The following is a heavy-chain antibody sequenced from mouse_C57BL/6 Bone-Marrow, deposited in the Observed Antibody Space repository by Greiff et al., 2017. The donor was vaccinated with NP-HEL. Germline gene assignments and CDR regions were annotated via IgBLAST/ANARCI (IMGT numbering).Heavy chain of an antibody. J-gene: IGHJ4*01. CDR1: GFSLTSYG. Sequence: VKLQESGPGLVQPSQSLSITCTVSGFSLTSYGVHWVRQSPGKGLAWLGVIWRGGSTDYNAAFMSRLSITKDNSKSPVFFKMNSLQADDTAIYYCAKKNRYYAMDYWGQGTSVTVSS. CDR3: AKKNRYYAMDY. V-gene: IGHV2-5*01. CDR2: IWRGGST.